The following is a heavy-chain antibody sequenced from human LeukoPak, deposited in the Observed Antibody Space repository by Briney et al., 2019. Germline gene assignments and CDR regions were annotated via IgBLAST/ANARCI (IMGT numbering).Heavy chain of an antibody. CDR1: GFTFTSYS. J-gene: IGHJ6*02. D-gene: IGHD2-2*01. Sequence: PRGSLRLSCAAAGFTFTSYSMNWVRHAPGKGLEWVSSISSSRSYIYYADSVKRRFTISRDNAKNSLYLQMNSLRAEDKAVYHCARGWMPDVWGQPTTVTVSS. CDR2: ISSSRSYI. V-gene: IGHV3-21*01. CDR3: ARGWMPDV.